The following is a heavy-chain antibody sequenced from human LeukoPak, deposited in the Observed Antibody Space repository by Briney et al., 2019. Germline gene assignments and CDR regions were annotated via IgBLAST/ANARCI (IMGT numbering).Heavy chain of an antibody. CDR2: IYNSGST. CDR3: VRDRELTY. CDR1: GGSISIYY. V-gene: IGHV4-59*01. D-gene: IGHD1-26*01. J-gene: IGHJ4*02. Sequence: SETLSLTCTVSGGSISIYYWSWIRQLPGKGLEWIGYIYNSGSTNYNPSLRSRVTISVDTSKNQFSLKLNSVTAADTAVYYCVRDRELTYWSQGTLVTVSS.